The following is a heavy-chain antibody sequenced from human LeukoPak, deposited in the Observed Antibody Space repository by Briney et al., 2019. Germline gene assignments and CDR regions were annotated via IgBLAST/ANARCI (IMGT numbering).Heavy chain of an antibody. Sequence: HGESLKISCKGSGYSFTSYWIGWVRQMPGKGLEWMGIIYPGDSDTRYSPSFQGQVTISADKSISTAYLQWSSLKASDTAMYYCARRKGYYDSSGYCDYWGQGTLVTVSS. J-gene: IGHJ4*02. CDR3: ARRKGYYDSSGYCDY. CDR1: GYSFTSYW. CDR2: IYPGDSDT. D-gene: IGHD3-22*01. V-gene: IGHV5-51*01.